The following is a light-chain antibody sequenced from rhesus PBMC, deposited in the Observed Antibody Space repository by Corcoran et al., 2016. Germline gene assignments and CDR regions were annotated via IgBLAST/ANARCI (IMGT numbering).Light chain of an antibody. CDR1: QNINNY. J-gene: IGKJ4*01. V-gene: IGKV1-66*01. CDR3: QQYNNFPPT. Sequence: DIQMTQSPSSLSASIGDRVTITCRASQNINNYLSRYQQKEGKAPKPLILYASSLEIGVSSRFSGGKTGTVYTLTITNLHPEDFGTYYCQQYNNFPPTFGGGTKV. CDR2: YAS.